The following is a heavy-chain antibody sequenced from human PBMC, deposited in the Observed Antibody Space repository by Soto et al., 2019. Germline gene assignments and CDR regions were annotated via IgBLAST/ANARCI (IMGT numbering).Heavy chain of an antibody. J-gene: IGHJ4*02. V-gene: IGHV3-23*01. D-gene: IGHD3-10*01. CDR1: GFTFSSYA. CDR3: AKDLGDYYGSGIDY. Sequence: GGSLRLSCAASGFTFSSYAMTWVRQVPGKGLECVSLISGSGGSTYSADSVKGRFTISRDNSKNTLYLQMNSLRADDTAVYYCAKDLGDYYGSGIDYWGQGTLVTVSS. CDR2: ISGSGGST.